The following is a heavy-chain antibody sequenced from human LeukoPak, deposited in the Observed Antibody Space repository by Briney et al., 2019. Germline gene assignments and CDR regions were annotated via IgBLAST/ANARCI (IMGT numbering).Heavy chain of an antibody. D-gene: IGHD2-21*02. CDR2: IWYDGSNK. V-gene: IGHV3-33*08. CDR3: ARDRLEAVTDDDYFDY. J-gene: IGHJ4*02. Sequence: GSLRLSCAASGFTFSSYGMHWVRQAPGKGLEWVAVIWYDGSNKYYGDSVKGRFTVSRDNSKNTVYLQMNSLRAEDTGVYYCARDRLEAVTDDDYFDYWGQGTLVTVSS. CDR1: GFTFSSYG.